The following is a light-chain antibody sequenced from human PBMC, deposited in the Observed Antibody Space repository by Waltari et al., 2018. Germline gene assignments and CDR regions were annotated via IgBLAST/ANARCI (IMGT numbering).Light chain of an antibody. Sequence: QSALTQPRSVSGSPGHPVTIFCTGTSSDVGGYDYVPWYQQYPGKAPKLVIYDVSKRPSGVPDRFSGSKSGNTASLTISGLQAEDEADYNCCSYAGRATWAFGGGTKLTVL. J-gene: IGLJ3*02. CDR3: CSYAGRATWA. V-gene: IGLV2-11*01. CDR1: SSDVGGYDY. CDR2: DVS.